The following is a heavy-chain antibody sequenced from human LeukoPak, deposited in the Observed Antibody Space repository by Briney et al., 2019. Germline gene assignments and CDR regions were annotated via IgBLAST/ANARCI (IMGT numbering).Heavy chain of an antibody. CDR2: ITASGGNT. D-gene: IGHD5-18*01. V-gene: IGHV3-23*01. CDR1: GFTFSSYA. CDR3: AKGNGYSYGRYYFDY. Sequence: GGSLRLSCAASGFTFSSYAMGWVRQAPGKGLEWVSAITASGGNTYYADSVKGRFTISRDNSKNTLYLQMNTLRAADTAVSYCAKGNGYSYGRYYFDYWGQGTPVTVSS. J-gene: IGHJ4*02.